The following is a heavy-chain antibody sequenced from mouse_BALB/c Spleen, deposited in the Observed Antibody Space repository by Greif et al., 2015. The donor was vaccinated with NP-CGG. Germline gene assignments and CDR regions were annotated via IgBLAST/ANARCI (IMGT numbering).Heavy chain of an antibody. D-gene: IGHD1-1*01. CDR1: GFTFSSFG. V-gene: IGHV5-17*02. CDR2: ISSGSSTI. J-gene: IGHJ4*01. Sequence: EVQRVESGGGLVQPGGSRKLSCAASGFTFSSFGMHWVRQAPEKGLEWVAYISSGSSTIYYADTVKGRFTISRDNPKNTLFLQMTSLRSEDTAMYYCARSNYGRAMDYWGQGTSVTVSS. CDR3: ARSNYGRAMDY.